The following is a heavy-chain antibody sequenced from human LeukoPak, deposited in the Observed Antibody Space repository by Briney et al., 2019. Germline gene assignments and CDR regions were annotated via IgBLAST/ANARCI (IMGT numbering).Heavy chain of an antibody. Sequence: ASVKVSCKASGYTFTSYYMHWVRQAPGQGLEWMGIINPSGGSTSYAQKFQGRVTMTRDTSTSTVYMELSSLRSEDTAVYYCARVGGGEDYYDSSGQFDYWGQGTLVTVSS. CDR3: ARVGGGEDYYDSSGQFDY. D-gene: IGHD3-22*01. J-gene: IGHJ4*02. V-gene: IGHV1-46*01. CDR2: INPSGGST. CDR1: GYTFTSYY.